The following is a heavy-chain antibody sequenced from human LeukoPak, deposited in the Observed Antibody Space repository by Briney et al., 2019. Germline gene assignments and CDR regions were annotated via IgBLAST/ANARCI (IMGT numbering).Heavy chain of an antibody. D-gene: IGHD1-26*01. J-gene: IGHJ4*02. CDR1: GFSFTDYT. CDR2: ISSRTI. V-gene: IGHV3-48*01. Sequence: GGSLRLSCAASGFSFTDYTMNWVRQGPGKGLEWVSHISSRTISYAESLKGRFTISRDNAKNSLYLQMNSLSAEDTAVYYCVRDYRHAFDYWGQGALVTVSS. CDR3: VRDYRHAFDY.